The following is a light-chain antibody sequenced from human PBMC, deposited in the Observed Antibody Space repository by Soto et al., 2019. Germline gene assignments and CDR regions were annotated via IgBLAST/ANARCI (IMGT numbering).Light chain of an antibody. Sequence: QSVLTQPASVSGSHGQSITISCTGTSSDVGGYNFVSWYQQHPGKAPKVMICDVSNRPSGVSNRFSGSKSGNTASLTISGLQAEDEADYYCSSYTSSRTLVFGGGTKLTVL. J-gene: IGLJ2*01. CDR3: SSYTSSRTLV. CDR1: SSDVGGYNF. V-gene: IGLV2-14*01. CDR2: DVS.